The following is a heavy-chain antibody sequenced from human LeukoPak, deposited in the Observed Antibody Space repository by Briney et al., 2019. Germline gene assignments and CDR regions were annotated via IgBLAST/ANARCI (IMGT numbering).Heavy chain of an antibody. J-gene: IGHJ4*02. CDR1: GYTFTSYY. V-gene: IGHV1-69*05. CDR3: ARVFARSGEISGSYFYY. CDR2: IIPIFGRA. D-gene: IGHD1-26*01. Sequence: SVKVSCKASGYTFTSYYMHWVRQAPGQGLEWMGGIIPIFGRANYAQKFQGRVTMTTDESTSTAYMELSSLRSEDTAVYYCARVFARSGEISGSYFYYWGQGTLVTVSS.